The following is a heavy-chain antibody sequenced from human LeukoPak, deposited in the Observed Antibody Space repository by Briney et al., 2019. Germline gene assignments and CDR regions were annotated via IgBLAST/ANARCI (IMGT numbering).Heavy chain of an antibody. Sequence: PSETLSLTCAVYGGSFSGYYWSWIRQPPGKGLEWIGEINHSGSTNYNPSLKSRVTISVDTSKNQFSLKLSSVTAADTAVYYCARVGVVGSGSYGFGDYWGQGTLVTVSS. V-gene: IGHV4-34*01. CDR1: GGSFSGYY. D-gene: IGHD3-10*01. CDR2: INHSGST. J-gene: IGHJ4*02. CDR3: ARVGVVGSGSYGFGDY.